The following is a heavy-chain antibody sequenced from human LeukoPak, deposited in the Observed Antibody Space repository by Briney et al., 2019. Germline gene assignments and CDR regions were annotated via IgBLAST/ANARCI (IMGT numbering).Heavy chain of an antibody. D-gene: IGHD1-1*01. J-gene: IGHJ5*02. CDR2: IYYSGST. CDR1: GGSISSGGYS. CDR3: ARGVTGTGWFDP. V-gene: IGHV4-30-4*07. Sequence: PSETLSLTCAVSGGSISSGGYSWSWIRQPPGKGLEWIGYIYYSGSTYYNSSLKSRVTISVDTSKNQFSLKLSSVTAADTAVYYCARGVTGTGWFDPWGQGTLVTVSS.